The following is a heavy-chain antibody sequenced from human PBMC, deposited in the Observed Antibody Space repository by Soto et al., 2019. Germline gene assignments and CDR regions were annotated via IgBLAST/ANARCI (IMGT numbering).Heavy chain of an antibody. CDR1: GGSIGYYY. CDR2: TYYSGRT. V-gene: IGHV4-59*01. D-gene: IGHD1-26*01. J-gene: IGHJ3*02. Sequence: QVQLQESGPGPVKPSETLSLTCTVSGGSIGYYYWSWIRQPPGKGLQWIGYTYYSGRTNYNPSLKSRVTMSVDTSKNQFSLKVKSVTAADTAVYYCARDREPNLIGAFDIWGQGTTVTVSS. CDR3: ARDREPNLIGAFDI.